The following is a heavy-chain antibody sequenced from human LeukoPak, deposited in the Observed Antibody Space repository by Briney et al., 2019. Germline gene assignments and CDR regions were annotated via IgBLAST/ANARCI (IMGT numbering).Heavy chain of an antibody. CDR3: ASGYCSSTSCRDYCYYYYMDV. V-gene: IGHV1-46*01. J-gene: IGHJ6*03. CDR2: ISPSGGST. CDR1: GYTFTSNY. D-gene: IGHD2-2*01. Sequence: ASVKVSCKAFGYTFTSNYMHWVRQAPGQGPEWMGVISPSGGSTTYAQKFQGRVTLTRDMSTRTDYLELSSLRSEDTAVYYCASGYCSSTSCRDYCYYYYMDVWGKGTAVTISS.